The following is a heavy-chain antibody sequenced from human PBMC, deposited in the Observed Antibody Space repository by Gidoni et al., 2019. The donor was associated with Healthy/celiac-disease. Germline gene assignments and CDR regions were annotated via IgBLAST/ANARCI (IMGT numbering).Heavy chain of an antibody. CDR2: IIPILGTA. V-gene: IGHV1-69*01. J-gene: IGHJ6*02. CDR1: GGTFSSYA. CDR3: ARANPTSQQQRAYGMDV. D-gene: IGHD6-13*01. Sequence: QVQLVQSGAEVKKPGAPVKVSCKASGGTFSSYAISWVRQAPGQGLEWMGGIIPILGTANYAQKFQGRVTITADESTSTAYMELSSLRSEDTAVYYCARANPTSQQQRAYGMDVWGQGTTVTVSS.